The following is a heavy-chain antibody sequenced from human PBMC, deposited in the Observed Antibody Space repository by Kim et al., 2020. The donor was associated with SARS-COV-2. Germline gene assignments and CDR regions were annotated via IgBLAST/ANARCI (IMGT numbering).Heavy chain of an antibody. CDR2: INPNSGGT. Sequence: ASVKVSCKASGYTFTGYYMHWVRQAPGQGLEWMGRINPNSGGTNYAQKFQGRVTMTRDTSISTAYMELSRLRSDDTAVYYCASFKGVGAISWDWFDPWGQGTLVTVSS. J-gene: IGHJ5*02. D-gene: IGHD1-26*01. CDR3: ASFKGVGAISWDWFDP. V-gene: IGHV1-2*06. CDR1: GYTFTGYY.